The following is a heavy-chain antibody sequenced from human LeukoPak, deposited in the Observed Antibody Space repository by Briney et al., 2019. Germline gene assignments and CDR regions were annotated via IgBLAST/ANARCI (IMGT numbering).Heavy chain of an antibody. CDR1: GGSFSGYY. CDR2: INHSGST. CDR3: AREERWATVYDY. J-gene: IGHJ4*02. D-gene: IGHD4-17*01. Sequence: SETLSLTCAVYGGSFSGYYWSWIRQPPGKGLEWIGEINHSGSTNYNPSLKSRVTISVDTSKNQFSLKLSSVTAADTAVYYCAREERWATVYDYWGQGTLVTVSS. V-gene: IGHV4-34*01.